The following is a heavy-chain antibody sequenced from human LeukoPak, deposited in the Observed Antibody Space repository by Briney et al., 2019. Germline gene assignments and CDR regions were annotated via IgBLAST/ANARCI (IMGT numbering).Heavy chain of an antibody. CDR3: AKGGLRDGSSYAS. D-gene: IGHD5-24*01. J-gene: IGHJ4*02. CDR1: GFTFSSSA. CDR2: VCVTGRLS. Sequence: GGSLRLSCAASGFTFSSSAMRGGREAPGGGLECVAGVCVTGRLSYCAGSVNGRFTISRDNSKNTLSLQMNSLRAADTAVYYCAKGGLRDGSSYASGGQGTLITVSS. V-gene: IGHV3-23*01.